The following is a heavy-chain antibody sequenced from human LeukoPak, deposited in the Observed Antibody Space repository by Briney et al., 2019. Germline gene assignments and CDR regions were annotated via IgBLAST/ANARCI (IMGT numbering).Heavy chain of an antibody. CDR1: GGSFSGYY. CDR2: INHSGST. CDR3: ARLDYDFWSGYSFGPMFDS. J-gene: IGHJ5*01. Sequence: PSETLSLTCAVYGGSFSGYYWSWIRQPPGKGLEWIGEINHSGSTNYNPSLKSRVTISVDTSKNQFSLKLSSVTAADTAVYYCARLDYDFWSGYSFGPMFDSWGQGTLVTVSS. D-gene: IGHD3-3*01. V-gene: IGHV4-34*01.